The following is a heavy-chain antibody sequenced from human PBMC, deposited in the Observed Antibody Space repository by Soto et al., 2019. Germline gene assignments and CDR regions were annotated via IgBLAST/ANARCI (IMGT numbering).Heavy chain of an antibody. Sequence: PSETLSLTCAVYGGSFSVYYWSWIRHPPGKGLEWIGEINHSGSTNYNPSLKSRVTISVDTSKNQFSLKLSSVTAADTAVYYCARGGSIAARSYYFDYWGQGTLVTVSS. D-gene: IGHD6-6*01. J-gene: IGHJ4*02. CDR1: GGSFSVYY. CDR2: INHSGST. CDR3: ARGGSIAARSYYFDY. V-gene: IGHV4-34*01.